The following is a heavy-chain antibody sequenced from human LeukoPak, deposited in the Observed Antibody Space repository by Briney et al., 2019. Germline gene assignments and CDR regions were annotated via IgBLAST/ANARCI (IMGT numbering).Heavy chain of an antibody. CDR3: ARGILYYDFWSGYSH. CDR2: INPNSGGT. Sequence: ASVKVSCKASGYTFTGYYMHWVRQAPGQGLEWMGWINPNSGGTNYAQKFQGRVTMTRDTSISTAYMELSRLRSDGTAVYYCARGILYYDFWSGYSHWGQGTLVTVSS. J-gene: IGHJ4*02. D-gene: IGHD3-3*01. CDR1: GYTFTGYY. V-gene: IGHV1-2*02.